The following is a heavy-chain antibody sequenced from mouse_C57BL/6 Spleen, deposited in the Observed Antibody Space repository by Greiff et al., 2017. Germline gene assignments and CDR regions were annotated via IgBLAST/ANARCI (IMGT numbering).Heavy chain of an antibody. CDR2: IDPSDSYT. CDR3: ARRSTTVVATDY. D-gene: IGHD1-1*01. CDR1: GYTFTSYW. V-gene: IGHV1-59*01. J-gene: IGHJ2*01. Sequence: QVQLQQPGAELVRPGTSVKLSCKASGYTFTSYWMHWVKQRPGQGLGWIGVIDPSDSYTNYNQKFKGKATLTVATSSSTADMQLSSLTSADSAVYYCARRSTTVVATDYWGQGTTLTVSS.